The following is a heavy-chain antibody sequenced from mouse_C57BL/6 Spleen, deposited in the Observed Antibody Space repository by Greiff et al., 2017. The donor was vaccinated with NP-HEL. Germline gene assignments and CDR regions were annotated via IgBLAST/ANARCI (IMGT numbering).Heavy chain of an antibody. J-gene: IGHJ4*01. CDR3: ARGILRPYAMDY. V-gene: IGHV5-4*01. D-gene: IGHD1-2*01. CDR2: ISDGGSYT. Sequence: EVQLVESGGGLVKPGGSLKLSCAASGFTFSSYAMSWVRQTPEKRLEWVATISDGGSYTYYPDNVKGRFTISRDNARNNLYLQMSHLKSEDTAMYYCARGILRPYAMDYWGQGTSVTVSS. CDR1: GFTFSSYA.